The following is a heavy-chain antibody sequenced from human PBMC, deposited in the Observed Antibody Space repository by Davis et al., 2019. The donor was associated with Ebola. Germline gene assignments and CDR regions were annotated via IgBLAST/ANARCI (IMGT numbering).Heavy chain of an antibody. Sequence: AASVKVSCKASGGTFSSYAISWVRQAPGQGLEWMGGIIPIFGTANYAQKFQGRVTMTRNTSISTAYMELSSLRAEDTALYYCARGVDDSSGYFYNYGMDVWGQGTAVTVSS. CDR1: GGTFSSYA. D-gene: IGHD3-22*01. CDR3: ARGVDDSSGYFYNYGMDV. J-gene: IGHJ6*02. V-gene: IGHV1-69*05. CDR2: IIPIFGTA.